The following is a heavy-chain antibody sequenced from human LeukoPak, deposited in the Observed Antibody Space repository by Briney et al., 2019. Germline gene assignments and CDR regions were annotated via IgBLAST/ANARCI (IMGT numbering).Heavy chain of an antibody. CDR2: ISGGGRTM. Sequence: PGGSLRLSCAASGFTFSSYEMNWVRQAPGKGLEWVSYISGGGRTMYYADPVKGRFTISRDNAKNSLYLQMNSPRAEDTAVYYCARVGLGSGFPFDSWGQGTLVTVSS. V-gene: IGHV3-48*03. J-gene: IGHJ4*02. D-gene: IGHD3-3*01. CDR3: ARVGLGSGFPFDS. CDR1: GFTFSSYE.